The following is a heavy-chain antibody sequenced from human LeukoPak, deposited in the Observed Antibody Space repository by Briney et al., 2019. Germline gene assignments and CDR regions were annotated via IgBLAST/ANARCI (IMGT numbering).Heavy chain of an antibody. CDR3: ARRPRNDILTGTPLDY. CDR2: IDHSGST. Sequence: SETLSLTCAVYGGSYSGYYWSWIRQPPGKGLEWTGEIDHSGSTNYNPSLKSRVTISVDTSKNQFSLKLRSVTAADTAVYYCARRPRNDILTGTPLDYWGQGILVTVSS. D-gene: IGHD3-9*01. V-gene: IGHV4-34*01. J-gene: IGHJ4*02. CDR1: GGSYSGYY.